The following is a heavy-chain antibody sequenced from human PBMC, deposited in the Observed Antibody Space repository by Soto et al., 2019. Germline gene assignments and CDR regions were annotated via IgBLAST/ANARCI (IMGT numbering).Heavy chain of an antibody. Sequence: QVQLVQSGAEVKKPGSSVKVSCKASGGTFSSYAISWVRQAPGQGLEWMGGIIPIFGTANYAQKFQVRVTITADESTSTAYMELSSMRAEDTAVYYCAIPLEYYGGDCYGYWGQGTLVTVSS. CDR3: AIPLEYYGGDCYGY. CDR1: GGTFSSYA. V-gene: IGHV1-69*01. D-gene: IGHD2-21*02. J-gene: IGHJ4*02. CDR2: IIPIFGTA.